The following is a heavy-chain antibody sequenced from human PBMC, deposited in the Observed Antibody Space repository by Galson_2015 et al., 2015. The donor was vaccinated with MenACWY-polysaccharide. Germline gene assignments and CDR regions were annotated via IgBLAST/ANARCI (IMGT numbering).Heavy chain of an antibody. D-gene: IGHD3-22*01. V-gene: IGHV3-23*01. Sequence: SLRLSCAASGFTFDDYAMHWVRQAPGKGLEWVSGISGSGGSTYYADSVKGRFTISRDNSKNTLYLQMNSLRAEDTAVYYCAKTEDKSYYYDSSGYYDYWGQGTLVTVSS. J-gene: IGHJ4*02. CDR2: ISGSGGST. CDR1: GFTFDDYA. CDR3: AKTEDKSYYYDSSGYYDY.